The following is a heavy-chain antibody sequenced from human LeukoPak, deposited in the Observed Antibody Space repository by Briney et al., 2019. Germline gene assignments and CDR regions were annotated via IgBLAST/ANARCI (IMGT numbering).Heavy chain of an antibody. J-gene: IGHJ4*02. Sequence: GGSLRLSCAASGFTFSSYAMSWVRQAPGKGLEWVSAISGSGDSTHYADSVKGRFTISRDNSKNTLYLQMNSLRAEDTAVYYCATKGSTSGWYGNWGQGTLVTVSS. CDR3: ATKGSTSGWYGN. D-gene: IGHD6-19*01. CDR2: ISGSGDST. CDR1: GFTFSSYA. V-gene: IGHV3-23*01.